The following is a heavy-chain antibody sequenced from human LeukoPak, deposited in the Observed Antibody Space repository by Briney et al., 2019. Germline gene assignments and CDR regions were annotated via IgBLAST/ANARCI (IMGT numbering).Heavy chain of an antibody. J-gene: IGHJ6*02. Sequence: PGGSLRLSCAASGFTFSTYSMNWVRQAPGKGLEWVSYISSGSTSIYYADSVKGRFTISRDNAKNSLYLQMSSLRDEDTAVYYCARALRGVGASYHYGMDVWGQGTTVTVSS. D-gene: IGHD1-26*01. V-gene: IGHV3-48*02. CDR1: GFTFSTYS. CDR3: ARALRGVGASYHYGMDV. CDR2: ISSGSTSI.